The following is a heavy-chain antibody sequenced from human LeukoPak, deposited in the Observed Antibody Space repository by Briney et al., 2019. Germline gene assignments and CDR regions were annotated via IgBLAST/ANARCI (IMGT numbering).Heavy chain of an antibody. J-gene: IGHJ3*02. CDR2: IYYSGST. Sequence: SETLSLTCTVSGGSISSYYRSWIRQPPGKGLEWIGYIYYSGSTNYNPSLKSRVTISVDTSKSQFSLKLSSVTAADTAVYYCARAYYYGSGSYAFDIWGQGTMVTVSS. CDR1: GGSISSYY. D-gene: IGHD3-10*01. V-gene: IGHV4-59*01. CDR3: ARAYYYGSGSYAFDI.